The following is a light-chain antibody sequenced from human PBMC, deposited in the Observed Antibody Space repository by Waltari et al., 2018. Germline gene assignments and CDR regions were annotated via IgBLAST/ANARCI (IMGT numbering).Light chain of an antibody. CDR1: TRDVGRYNY. Sequence: QSALTQPASVSGSPGQSITISCTGTTRDVGRYNYVSWYHCHPGKAPELIIYEVTNRPSGVSDRCSGSKSGNTASRSISGLQPEDEADYYCSSYTSIKTPYVVFGGGTKVTVL. CDR2: EVT. CDR3: SSYTSIKTPYVV. V-gene: IGLV2-14*01. J-gene: IGLJ2*01.